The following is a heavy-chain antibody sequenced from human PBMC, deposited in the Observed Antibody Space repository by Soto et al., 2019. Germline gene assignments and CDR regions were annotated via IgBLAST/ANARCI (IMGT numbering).Heavy chain of an antibody. Sequence: PSETLSLTCAVSGGSISSSNWWSWVRQPPGKGLEWIGEIYHSGSTNYNPSLKSRVTISVDKSKNQFSLILSSVTAADTATYYCTRIYCTTTSCFINGMDVWGQGTTVTVS. CDR2: IYHSGST. CDR1: GGSISSSNW. D-gene: IGHD2-2*01. V-gene: IGHV4-4*02. CDR3: TRIYCTTTSCFINGMDV. J-gene: IGHJ6*02.